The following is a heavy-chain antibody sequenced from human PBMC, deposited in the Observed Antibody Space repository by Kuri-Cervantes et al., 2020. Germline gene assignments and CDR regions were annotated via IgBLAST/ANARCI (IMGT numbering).Heavy chain of an antibody. CDR1: GFTVSSNY. Sequence: GESLKISCAVSGFTVSSNYMSWVRQAPGKGLEWVSVIYSGGSTYYADSVKGRFTISRDNSENTLYLQMNSLRLEDTAVYYCARERFETGYYGGGYGMDVWGQGTTVTVSS. D-gene: IGHD3-9*01. V-gene: IGHV3-53*01. J-gene: IGHJ6*02. CDR2: IYSGGST. CDR3: ARERFETGYYGGGYGMDV.